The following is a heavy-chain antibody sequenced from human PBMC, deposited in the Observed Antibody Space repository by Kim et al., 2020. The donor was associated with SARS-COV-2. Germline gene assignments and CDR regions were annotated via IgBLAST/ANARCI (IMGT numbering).Heavy chain of an antibody. Sequence: SETLSLTCTVSGASIINDFWSWIWQPPGKGLEYIAYISNTGQTHYNPSLKSRVTISLDTSKKQFSLSLTSVTAADTAFYYCVRMRSASYFDYWGQGILVIVSS. CDR1: GASIINDF. CDR3: VRMRSASYFDY. V-gene: IGHV4-59*13. J-gene: IGHJ4*02. CDR2: ISNTGQT.